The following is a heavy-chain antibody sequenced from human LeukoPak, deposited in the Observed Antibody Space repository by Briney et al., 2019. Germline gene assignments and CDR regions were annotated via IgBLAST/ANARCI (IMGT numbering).Heavy chain of an antibody. J-gene: IGHJ4*02. Sequence: SETLSLTCTVSGGSISSYYWSWIRQPPGKGLEWIGYIYYSGSTNYNPSLKGRVTISVDTSKNQFSLNLSSVTAADTATYYCARDKRGSYADYWGQGTLVTVSS. CDR1: GGSISSYY. CDR2: IYYSGST. V-gene: IGHV4-59*01. D-gene: IGHD1-26*01. CDR3: ARDKRGSYADY.